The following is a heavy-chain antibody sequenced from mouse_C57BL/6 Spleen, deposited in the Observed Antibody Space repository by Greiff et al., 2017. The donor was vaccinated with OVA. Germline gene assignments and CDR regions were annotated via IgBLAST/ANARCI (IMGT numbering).Heavy chain of an antibody. J-gene: IGHJ2*01. D-gene: IGHD2-5*01. CDR2: ISGGGGNT. V-gene: IGHV5-9*01. CDR3: ARRGYSNHFDY. CDR1: GFTFSSYT. Sequence: EVKLMESGGGLVKPGGSLKLSCAASGFTFSSYTMSWVRQTPEKRLEWVATISGGGGNTYYPDSVKGRFTISRDNAKNTLYLQMSSLRSEDTALYYCARRGYSNHFDYWGQGTTLTVSS.